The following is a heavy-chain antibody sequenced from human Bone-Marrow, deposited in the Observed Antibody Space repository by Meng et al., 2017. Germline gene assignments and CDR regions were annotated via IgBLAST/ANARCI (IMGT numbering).Heavy chain of an antibody. D-gene: IGHD6-25*01. CDR1: GDSISSGGYS. CDR2: TYYKSKWYN. V-gene: IGHV6-1*01. Sequence: QLQLQESGSGPLKPSQTLSLTCAVSGDSISSGGYSWNWIRQSPSRGLEWLGRTYYKSKWYNDYAESVKSRITINPDTSKNQFSLQLNSVTPEDTAVYYCARDPAAFDFWGQGILVTVSS. CDR3: ARDPAAFDF. J-gene: IGHJ4*02.